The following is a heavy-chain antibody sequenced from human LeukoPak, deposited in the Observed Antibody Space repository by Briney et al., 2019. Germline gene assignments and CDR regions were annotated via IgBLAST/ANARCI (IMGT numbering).Heavy chain of an antibody. CDR2: IYYSGST. CDR1: GGSISSSSYY. Sequence: SETLSLTCTVSGGSISSSSYYWGWIRQPPGKGLEWIGSIYYSGSTYYNPSLKSRVTISVDTSKNQFSLKLSSVTAADTAVYHCARQRAYYYGSGSYPISDAFDIWGQGTMVTVSS. J-gene: IGHJ3*02. D-gene: IGHD3-10*01. CDR3: ARQRAYYYGSGSYPISDAFDI. V-gene: IGHV4-39*01.